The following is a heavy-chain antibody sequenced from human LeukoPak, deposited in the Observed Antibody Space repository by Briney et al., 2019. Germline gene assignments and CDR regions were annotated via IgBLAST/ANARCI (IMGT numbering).Heavy chain of an antibody. V-gene: IGHV4-4*07. J-gene: IGHJ4*02. CDR3: AREEPSGNYPTGVY. CDR2: IYSSAST. D-gene: IGHD1-26*01. Sequence: SETLSLTCTVSVGSISSYYWSWMRQPAGKGLEWIGRIYSSASTNYNPSLKSRVTMSVDTSKNQFSLKLSAVTAAVSAVYYCAREEPSGNYPTGVYWGQGTLVTVSS. CDR1: VGSISSYY.